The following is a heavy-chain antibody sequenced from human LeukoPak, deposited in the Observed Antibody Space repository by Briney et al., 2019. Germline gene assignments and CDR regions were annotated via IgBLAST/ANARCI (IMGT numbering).Heavy chain of an antibody. CDR1: GYTFTSYD. J-gene: IGHJ6*02. Sequence: ASVKVSCKASGYTFTSYDINWVRQAPGQGLEWMGWVSAYNGNTSYAQKLQGRVTMTTDTSTSTAYMELRSLRSDDTAVYYCASGTYYYDSSGYFRYYYYGMDVWGQGTTVTVSS. V-gene: IGHV1-18*01. D-gene: IGHD3-22*01. CDR2: VSAYNGNT. CDR3: ASGTYYYDSSGYFRYYYYGMDV.